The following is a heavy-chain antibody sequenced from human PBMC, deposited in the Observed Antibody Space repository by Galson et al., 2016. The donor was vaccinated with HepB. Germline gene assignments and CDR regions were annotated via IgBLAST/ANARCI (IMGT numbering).Heavy chain of an antibody. J-gene: IGHJ4*02. Sequence: SLRLSCAASGFSFSASGIHWVRQAPGKGLQWEALIVYDGVYKYYADSVKGRFTISRDNSKDTLYLQMNSLRAEDTAVYYCARDGDVPSDYYDSSGRGYFDYWGQGTLVTVSS. V-gene: IGHV3-30*03. CDR3: ARDGDVPSDYYDSSGRGYFDY. D-gene: IGHD3-22*01. CDR1: GFSFSASG. CDR2: IVYDGVYK.